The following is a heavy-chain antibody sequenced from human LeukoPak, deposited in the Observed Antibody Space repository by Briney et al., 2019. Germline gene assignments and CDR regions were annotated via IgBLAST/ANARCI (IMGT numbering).Heavy chain of an antibody. CDR1: GGSFSGYY. J-gene: IGHJ6*03. D-gene: IGHD6-19*01. V-gene: IGHV4-34*01. CDR2: INHSGST. Sequence: SETLSLTCAVYGGSFSGYYWSWIRQPPGKGLECIGEINHSGSTNYNPSLKSRVTISVDTSKNQFSLKLSSVTAADTAVYYCARGIAVAGHLGFYYYYYMDVWGKGTTVTVSS. CDR3: ARGIAVAGHLGFYYYYYMDV.